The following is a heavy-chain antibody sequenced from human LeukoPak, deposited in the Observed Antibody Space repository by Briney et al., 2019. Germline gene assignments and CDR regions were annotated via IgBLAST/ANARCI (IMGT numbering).Heavy chain of an antibody. CDR2: ISGSGGST. Sequence: GGSLRLSCAASGFTFSSYAMSWVRQAPGKGPEWVSAISGSGGSTYYADSVKGRFTISRDNSKNTLYLQMNSLRAEDTAVYYCAKSIGVITTVNYYYYMDVWGKGTTVTVSS. V-gene: IGHV3-23*01. J-gene: IGHJ6*03. CDR3: AKSIGVITTVNYYYYMDV. D-gene: IGHD3-22*01. CDR1: GFTFSSYA.